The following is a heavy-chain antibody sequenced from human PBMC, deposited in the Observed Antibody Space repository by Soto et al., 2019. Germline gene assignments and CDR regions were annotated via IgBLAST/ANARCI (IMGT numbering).Heavy chain of an antibody. V-gene: IGHV1-18*04. CDR1: GYTVTSYG. J-gene: IGHJ5*01. D-gene: IGHD2-2*01. CDR2: ISAYNCNT. CDR3: AREAAMGREEWYNWVES. Sequence: ASVTPSCKDSGYTVTSYGISWARHAPEKGFEWIGWISAYNCNTNYAQKLQVIVTMTTDTSTSTAYMELRSLRSDDTAVYYCAREAAMGREEWYNWVESWGQGALVTVTS.